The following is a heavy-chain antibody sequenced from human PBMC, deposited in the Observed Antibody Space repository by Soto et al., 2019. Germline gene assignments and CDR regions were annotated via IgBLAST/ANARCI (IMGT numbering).Heavy chain of an antibody. CDR3: ARISSSGWLDY. CDR1: GDSVSSNSAA. V-gene: IGHV6-1*01. D-gene: IGHD6-19*01. CDR2: TYYRSKWYN. J-gene: IGHJ4*02. Sequence: QTGSVACDISGDSVSSNSAACHWIRHSPSRGLEWLGRTYYRSKWYNDYAVSVKSRITINPDTSKNQFSLQLNSVTPADTAVYYCARISSSGWLDYWGQGTPVTVSS.